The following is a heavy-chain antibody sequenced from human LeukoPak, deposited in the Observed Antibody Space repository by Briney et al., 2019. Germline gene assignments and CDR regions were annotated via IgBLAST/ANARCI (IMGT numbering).Heavy chain of an antibody. Sequence: PGGSLRLSCAASGFTFSSYEMNWVRQAPGKGLEWVSYISSSGSTIYYADSVKGRFTISRDNAKNSLSLQMNSLRAEDTAVYYCARAWELLYPFDYWGQGTLVTVSS. CDR2: ISSSGSTI. D-gene: IGHD1-26*01. V-gene: IGHV3-48*03. CDR1: GFTFSSYE. CDR3: ARAWELLYPFDY. J-gene: IGHJ4*02.